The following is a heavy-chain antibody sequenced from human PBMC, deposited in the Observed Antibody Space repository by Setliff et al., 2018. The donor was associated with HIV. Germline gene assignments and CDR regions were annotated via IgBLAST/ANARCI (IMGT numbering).Heavy chain of an antibody. CDR1: GGSISNNEYY. V-gene: IGHV4-39*01. J-gene: IGHJ2*01. CDR3: ARHPLTDWYLDL. Sequence: SETLSLTCSVSGGSISNNEYYWGWLRHSPGKGLEWIGTILNSGSSYYNPSLESRVTISVDTSQNQFSLRLRSVTAADTAVYYCARHPLTDWYLDLWGRGTLVTVSS. D-gene: IGHD7-27*01. CDR2: ILNSGSS.